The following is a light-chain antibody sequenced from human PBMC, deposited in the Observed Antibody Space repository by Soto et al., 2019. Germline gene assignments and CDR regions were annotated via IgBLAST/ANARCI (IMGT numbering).Light chain of an antibody. CDR2: DVS. J-gene: IGLJ1*01. Sequence: QSALTQPRSVSGAPGQSVTISCTGNSSDVGGYNYVSWYQQHPGKAPKLMIYDVSKRPSGVPDRFSGSKSGNTASLTISGLQAEDEADYYCCSHYGFGTGTKVTVL. CDR1: SSDVGGYNY. CDR3: CSHYG. V-gene: IGLV2-11*01.